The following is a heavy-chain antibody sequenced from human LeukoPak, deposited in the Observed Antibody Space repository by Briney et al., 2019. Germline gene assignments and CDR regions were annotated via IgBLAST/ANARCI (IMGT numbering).Heavy chain of an antibody. CDR1: GFTFSSYW. Sequence: GGSLRLSCAASGFTFSSYWMSWVRQAPGKGLEWVANIKQDGSEKYYVDSVKGRFTISRDNAKNSLYLQMNSLRAEDTAVYYCARTYGSGSYGLGDAFDIWGQGTMVTISS. V-gene: IGHV3-7*01. CDR2: IKQDGSEK. CDR3: ARTYGSGSYGLGDAFDI. J-gene: IGHJ3*02. D-gene: IGHD3-10*01.